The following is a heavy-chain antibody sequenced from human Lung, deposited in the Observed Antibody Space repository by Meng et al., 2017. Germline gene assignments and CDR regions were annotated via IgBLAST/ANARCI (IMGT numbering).Heavy chain of an antibody. CDR3: ARGPTTMAHDFDY. J-gene: IGHJ4*02. CDR2: INHSGST. CDR1: GGSFSDYY. Sequence: QVQLQRWGAGLLKPSETLSRTCVVSGGSFSDYYWSWIRQTPGKGLEWIGEINHSGSTNYNPSLESRATISVDTSQNNLSLKLSSVTAADSAVYYCARGPTTMAHDFDYWGQGTLVTVSS. V-gene: IGHV4-34*01. D-gene: IGHD4-11*01.